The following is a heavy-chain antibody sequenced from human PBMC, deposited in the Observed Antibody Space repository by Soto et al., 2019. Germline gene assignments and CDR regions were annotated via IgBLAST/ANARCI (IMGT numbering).Heavy chain of an antibody. CDR2: MNPNSGNT. D-gene: IGHD2-15*01. CDR3: ARGLGYCSGGSCWGAFDI. J-gene: IGHJ3*02. V-gene: IGHV1-8*02. CDR1: GYTFTVYH. Sequence: ASVKVSCKSSGYTFTVYHMHWVRQATGQGLEWMGWMNPNSGNTGYAQKFQGRVTMTRNASISTAYMELSSLRSEDTAVYYCARGLGYCSGGSCWGAFDIWGQGTMVTVSS.